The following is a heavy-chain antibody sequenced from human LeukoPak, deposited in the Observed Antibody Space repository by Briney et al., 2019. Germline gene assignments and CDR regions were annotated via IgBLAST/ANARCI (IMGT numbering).Heavy chain of an antibody. CDR1: GFTVSSDV. J-gene: IGHJ2*01. CDR3: AKGIVGVTSRYWYFDL. Sequence: GGSLRLPCAASGFTVSSDVMSWVRQAPGEGLEWVSAISGSGGSTYYADSVKGRFTISRDNSKNTLYLQMNSLRAEDTAVYYCAKGIVGVTSRYWYFDLWGRGTLVTVSS. D-gene: IGHD2-21*02. V-gene: IGHV3-23*01. CDR2: ISGSGGST.